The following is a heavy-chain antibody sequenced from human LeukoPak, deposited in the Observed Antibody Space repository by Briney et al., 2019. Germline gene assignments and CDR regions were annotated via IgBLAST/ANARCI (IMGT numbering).Heavy chain of an antibody. V-gene: IGHV3-7*01. CDR3: ARADAAGAFDI. D-gene: IGHD2-2*01. CDR1: GFMFSSYA. J-gene: IGHJ3*02. CDR2: IKEDGSEK. Sequence: PGGSLRLSCAASGFMFSSYAMTWVRQAPGKGLEWVANIKEDGSEKCYVDSVKGRFTISRDNAKDSLYLQMNSLRDEDTAVYYCARADAAGAFDIWGQGTMVTVSS.